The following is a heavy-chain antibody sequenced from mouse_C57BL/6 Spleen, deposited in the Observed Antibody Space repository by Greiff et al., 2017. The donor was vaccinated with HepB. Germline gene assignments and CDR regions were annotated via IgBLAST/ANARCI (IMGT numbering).Heavy chain of an antibody. CDR2: IDPYDSYT. D-gene: IGHD4-1*01. Sequence: VQLQQPGAELVKPGASVKLSCKASGYTFTSYWMQWVKQRPGQGLEWIGEIDPYDSYTNYNQKFKGKATLTVDTSSSTAYMQLSSLTSEDSAVYYCARSWDVIVYYFDYWGQGTTLTVSS. V-gene: IGHV1-50*01. CDR1: GYTFTSYW. J-gene: IGHJ2*01. CDR3: ARSWDVIVYYFDY.